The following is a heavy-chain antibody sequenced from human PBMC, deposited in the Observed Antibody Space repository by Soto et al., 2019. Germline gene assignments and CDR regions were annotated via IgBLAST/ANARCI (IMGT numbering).Heavy chain of an antibody. D-gene: IGHD6-19*01. Sequence: GVTISSNSRRWPRQATKQGLEWMGGIIPIFGTANYAQKFQGRVTITADESTSTAYMELSSLRSEDTAVYYCASNSARQRLVLDGFDIWGQGTMGTVSS. V-gene: IGHV1-69*01. CDR2: IIPIFGTA. CDR3: ASNSARQRLVLDGFDI. CDR1: GVTISSNS. J-gene: IGHJ3*02.